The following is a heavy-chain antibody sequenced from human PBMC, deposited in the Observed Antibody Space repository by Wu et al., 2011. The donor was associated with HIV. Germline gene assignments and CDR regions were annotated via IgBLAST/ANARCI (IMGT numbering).Heavy chain of an antibody. CDR2: IIPIFGTA. J-gene: IGHJ4*02. Sequence: QVQLVQSGAEVERPGSSVRVSCKTSGRNFNIYPITWVRQAPGQGLEWMGGIIPIFGTAKYAQKFQGRVTITADKSTSTAYMELSSLTSEDTAVYYCARDLGGDEDYWGQGTLVTVSS. CDR3: ARDLGGDEDY. D-gene: IGHD2-21*01. V-gene: IGHV1-69*06. CDR1: GRNFNIYP.